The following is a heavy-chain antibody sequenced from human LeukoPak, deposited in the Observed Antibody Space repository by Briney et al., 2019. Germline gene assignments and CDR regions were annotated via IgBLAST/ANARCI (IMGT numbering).Heavy chain of an antibody. CDR3: AMTGYCYNSSCSPDAFHI. D-gene: IGHD2-2*01. CDR1: GGSFSVYY. J-gene: IGHJ3*02. V-gene: IGHV4-34*01. Sequence: SETLSLTCAVYGGSFSVYYWSWIRQPPGKGLEWIAEINHSGSTNYNPSLKSRVTISVDTSNNHLSLKLSSVTAADTAVYYCAMTGYCYNSSCSPDAFHIWGQGTVVTVSS. CDR2: INHSGST.